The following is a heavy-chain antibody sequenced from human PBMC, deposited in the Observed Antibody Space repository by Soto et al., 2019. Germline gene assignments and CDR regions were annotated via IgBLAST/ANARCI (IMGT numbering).Heavy chain of an antibody. CDR1: GFTFSSYE. V-gene: IGHV3-48*03. D-gene: IGHD2-21*01. CDR3: AREKPHCGGECYDS. J-gene: IGHJ4*02. Sequence: GGSLRLSCAASGFTFSSYEFDWVRQAPGKGLEWLSYTDSAARVTSYADSVRGRFTVSRDYSKNSLYLQMNSLWAEDTVVYYCAREKPHCGGECYDSWGQGTLVTVSS. CDR2: TDSAARVT.